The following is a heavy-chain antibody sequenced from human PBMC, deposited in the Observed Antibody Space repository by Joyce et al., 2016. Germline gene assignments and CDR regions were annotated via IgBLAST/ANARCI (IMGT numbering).Heavy chain of an antibody. D-gene: IGHD3-10*01. V-gene: IGHV3-30-3*01. J-gene: IGHJ3*02. CDR3: ATGQDYDNSGRYAFDM. Sequence: QVQLLESGGGVVQPGRPLRLSCSASGFSFSSYAFHWVRQAPGKGPEWVSVISDDGTNKDCAESVNGRFTISRDNSKDTLYLLMNSLKSEDTAVYHCATGQDYDNSGRYAFDMWGQGTMVIVSS. CDR2: ISDDGTNK. CDR1: GFSFSSYA.